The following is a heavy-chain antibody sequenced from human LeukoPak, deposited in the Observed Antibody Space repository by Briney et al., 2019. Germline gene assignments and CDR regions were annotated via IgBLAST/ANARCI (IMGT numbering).Heavy chain of an antibody. CDR1: GGSISRNNYY. Sequence: KSSETLSLTCTVSGGSISRNNYYWGWIRQPPGKGLEWIGTIYYSGSTYYNPSLKSRVTISVDTSKIQFSLKLSSVTAADTAVYYCARHDFGVGIAARPTRSFDIWGQGTMVTVSS. CDR2: IYYSGST. J-gene: IGHJ3*02. CDR3: ARHDFGVGIAARPTRSFDI. V-gene: IGHV4-39*01. D-gene: IGHD6-6*01.